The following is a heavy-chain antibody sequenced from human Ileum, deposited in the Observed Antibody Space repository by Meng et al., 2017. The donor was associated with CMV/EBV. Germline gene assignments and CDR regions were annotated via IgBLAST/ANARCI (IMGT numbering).Heavy chain of an antibody. CDR2: ISSSSSYT. CDR3: ARDPTGYYFFDY. J-gene: IGHJ4*02. D-gene: IGHD3-9*01. Sequence: QGELVESGGGLVKPGGSLSLSRGASGFTFSDYYMSWIRQAPGKGLEWVSYISSSSSYTNYADSVKGRFTISRDNAKNSLYLQMNSLRAEDTAVYYCARDPTGYYFFDYWGQGTLVTVSS. CDR1: GFTFSDYY. V-gene: IGHV3-11*06.